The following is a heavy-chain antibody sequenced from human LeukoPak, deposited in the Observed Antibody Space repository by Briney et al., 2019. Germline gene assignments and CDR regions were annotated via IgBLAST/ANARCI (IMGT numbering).Heavy chain of an antibody. CDR2: ISWNSGSI. V-gene: IGHV3-9*01. CDR1: GFTFDDYA. J-gene: IGHJ4*02. Sequence: GRSLRLTCAASGFTFDDYAMHWVRQASGKGLEWVSGISWNSGSIGYADSVKGRFTISRDNAKNSLYLQMNSLRAEDTALYYCAKDTNYDILTGSTSYDYWGQGTLVTVPS. D-gene: IGHD3-9*01. CDR3: AKDTNYDILTGSTSYDY.